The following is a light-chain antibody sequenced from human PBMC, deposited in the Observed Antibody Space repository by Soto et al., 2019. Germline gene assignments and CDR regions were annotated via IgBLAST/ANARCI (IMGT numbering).Light chain of an antibody. CDR1: SSNIGAGYD. CDR3: QSYDSSLSGGGV. Sequence: QSVLTQPPSVPGAPGQRVTISCTGSSSNIGAGYDVHWYQQLPGTAPKLLIYGNSNRPSGVPDRFSGSKSGTSASLAITGLQAEDEADYYCQSYDSSLSGGGVFGGGTKLTVL. CDR2: GNS. V-gene: IGLV1-40*01. J-gene: IGLJ3*02.